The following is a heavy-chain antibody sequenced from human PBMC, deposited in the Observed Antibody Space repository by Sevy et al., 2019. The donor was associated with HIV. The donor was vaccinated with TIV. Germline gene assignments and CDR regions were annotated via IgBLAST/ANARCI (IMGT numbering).Heavy chain of an antibody. Sequence: GESLKISCKGSGYNFHTHWIGWVRQMPGKGLEWMGIIYLGDSDTRYSPSFQGQVTISADKSINTAYLHWSGLKASDTAVYYCATRGGPGIVRGGFDVWGQGTMVTVSS. J-gene: IGHJ3*01. D-gene: IGHD3-10*02. V-gene: IGHV5-51*01. CDR1: GYNFHTHW. CDR2: IYLGDSDT. CDR3: ATRGGPGIVRGGFDV.